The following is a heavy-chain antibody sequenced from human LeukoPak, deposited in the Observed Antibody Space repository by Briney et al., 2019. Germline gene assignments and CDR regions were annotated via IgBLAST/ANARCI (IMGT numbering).Heavy chain of an antibody. V-gene: IGHV3-69-1*02. Sequence: GGSLRLSCVASGFTFSDYDMTWVRQAPGKGLEYVSSIGSGFYTFYAGSVKGRFSISRDNPKSALYLQMNSLRADDTAVYFCARKLPPSSFYFDFWGRGSLVTVSS. J-gene: IGHJ4*02. CDR3: ARKLPPSSFYFDF. CDR1: GFTFSDYD. CDR2: SIGSGFYT. D-gene: IGHD3-16*02.